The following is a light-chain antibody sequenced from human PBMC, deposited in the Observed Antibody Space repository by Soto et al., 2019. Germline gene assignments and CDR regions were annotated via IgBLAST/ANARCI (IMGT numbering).Light chain of an antibody. CDR3: NSYTSSNAYV. CDR1: SSDVGGYNY. Sequence: QSFLTQPASVSGSPGQSITISCTGTSSDVGGYNYVSWYQLHPGKAPKLIIYEVSNRPSGVSNRFSGSKSGNTASLTISGLQAEDEADYYCNSYTSSNAYVFGTGTKV. J-gene: IGLJ1*01. CDR2: EVS. V-gene: IGLV2-14*01.